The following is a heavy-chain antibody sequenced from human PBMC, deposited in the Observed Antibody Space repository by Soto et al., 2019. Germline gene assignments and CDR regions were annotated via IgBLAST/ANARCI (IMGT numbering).Heavy chain of an antibody. D-gene: IGHD3-22*01. Sequence: SETLSLTCTVSGGSISSGDYYWSWIRQPPGKGLEWIGYIYYSGSTYYNPSLKSRVTISVDTSKNQFSLKLSSVTAADTAVYYCARYYYDSSGYHDYWGQGTLVTVSS. CDR3: ARYYYDSSGYHDY. V-gene: IGHV4-30-4*01. CDR2: IYYSGST. CDR1: GGSISSGDYY. J-gene: IGHJ4*02.